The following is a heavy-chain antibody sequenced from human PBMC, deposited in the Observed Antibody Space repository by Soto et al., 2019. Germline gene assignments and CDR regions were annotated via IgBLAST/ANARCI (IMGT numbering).Heavy chain of an antibody. V-gene: IGHV3-7*01. CDR3: ARTKGIVVAHYFDY. CDR2: IKQDGSEK. CDR1: GFTFSSYW. J-gene: IGHJ4*02. Sequence: PGGSLRLSCAASGFTFSSYWMSWVRQAPGKGLEWVANIKQDGSEKYYVDSVKGRFTISRDNAKNSLYLQMNSLRAEDTAVYYCARTKGIVVAHYFDYSGQGTLVTVSS. D-gene: IGHD2-15*01.